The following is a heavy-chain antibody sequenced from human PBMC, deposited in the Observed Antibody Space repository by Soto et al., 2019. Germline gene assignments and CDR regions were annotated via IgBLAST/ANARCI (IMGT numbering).Heavy chain of an antibody. Sequence: ASVKVSCKASGYTFTGYYMHWVRQAPGQGLEWMGWINPNSGGTNYAQKFQGRVTMTRDTSISTAYMELSRLRSDDTAVYYCALTGVDGYNVGGIDYWGQGTLVTVSS. V-gene: IGHV1-2*02. CDR1: GYTFTGYY. D-gene: IGHD3-9*01. CDR3: ALTGVDGYNVGGIDY. J-gene: IGHJ4*02. CDR2: INPNSGGT.